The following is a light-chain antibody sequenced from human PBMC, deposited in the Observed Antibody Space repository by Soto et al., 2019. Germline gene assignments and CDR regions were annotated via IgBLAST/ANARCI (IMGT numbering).Light chain of an antibody. CDR2: DVS. J-gene: IGLJ2*01. Sequence: QSALTQPRSVSGSPGQSVTISCTGTSSDVGGYNYVSWYQQHPGKAPKLMIYDVSKRPSGVPDRFSGSKSGNQASLTISGLQAEDEADYYCCSYAGSYVVFVGGTKLTVL. V-gene: IGLV2-11*01. CDR3: CSYAGSYVV. CDR1: SSDVGGYNY.